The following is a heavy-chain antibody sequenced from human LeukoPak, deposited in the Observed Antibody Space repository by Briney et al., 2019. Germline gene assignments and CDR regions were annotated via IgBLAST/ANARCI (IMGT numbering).Heavy chain of an antibody. CDR2: INPNSGGT. Sequence: ASVKVSCKASGYTLTGYYMHWVRQAPGQGLEWMGRINPNSGGTNYAQKFQGRVTMTRDTSISTAYMELSRLRSDDTAVYYCARSIQPAMWYSYYGVSDYWGQGTLVTVSS. D-gene: IGHD5-18*01. CDR3: ARSIQPAMWYSYYGVSDY. CDR1: GYTLTGYY. V-gene: IGHV1-2*06. J-gene: IGHJ4*02.